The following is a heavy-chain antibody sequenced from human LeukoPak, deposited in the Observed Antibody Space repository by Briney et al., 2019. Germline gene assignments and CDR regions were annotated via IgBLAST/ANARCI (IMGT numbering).Heavy chain of an antibody. CDR3: ARHMMFGGAIVTHNWFDP. D-gene: IGHD3-16*02. V-gene: IGHV5-51*01. CDR2: IYPGGSET. CDR1: GYSFSSYW. J-gene: IGHJ5*02. Sequence: GESLKISCKGLGYSFSSYWNAWVRQRPGKGLEWMGIIYPGGSETRYDPSFQGQVTISADKSISTAYLQWSSLKASDTAMYYCARHMMFGGAIVTHNWFDPWGQGTLVTVSS.